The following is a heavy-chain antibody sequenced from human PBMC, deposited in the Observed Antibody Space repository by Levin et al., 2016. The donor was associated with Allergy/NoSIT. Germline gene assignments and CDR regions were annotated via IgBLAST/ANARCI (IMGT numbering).Heavy chain of an antibody. Sequence: VRQAPGKGLEWVGRIKSKTDGGTTDYAAPVKGRFTISRDDSKNTLYVQMNSLIPEDTAVYYCTTESYYDSSGYDYWGQGTLVTVSS. CDR3: TTESYYDSSGYDY. V-gene: IGHV3-15*01. CDR2: IKSKTDGGTT. D-gene: IGHD3-22*01. J-gene: IGHJ4*02.